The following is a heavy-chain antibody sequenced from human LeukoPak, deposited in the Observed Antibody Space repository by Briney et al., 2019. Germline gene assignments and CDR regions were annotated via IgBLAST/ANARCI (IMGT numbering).Heavy chain of an antibody. CDR3: ARDKYAGSAGYYFDY. V-gene: IGHV1-46*01. CDR2: INPSGGST. D-gene: IGHD3-10*01. CDR1: GYTFTSYY. J-gene: IGHJ4*02. Sequence: SVKVSFKASGYTFTSYYMHWVRQAPGQGLEWMGIINPSGGSTSYAQKFQGRVTMTRDTSTSTVYMELSSLRSEDTAVYYCARDKYAGSAGYYFDYWGQGTLVTVSS.